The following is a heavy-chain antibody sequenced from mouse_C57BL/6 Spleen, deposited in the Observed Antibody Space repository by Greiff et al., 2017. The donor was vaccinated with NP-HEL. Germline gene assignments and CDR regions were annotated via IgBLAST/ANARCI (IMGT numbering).Heavy chain of an antibody. CDR2: IDPETGGT. V-gene: IGHV1-15*01. CDR3: TRSGYGNYVAY. J-gene: IGHJ3*01. D-gene: IGHD2-1*01. Sequence: VQLQQSGAELVRPGASVTLSCKASGYTFTDYEMHWVKQTPVHGLEWIGAIDPETGGTAYNQKFKGKAILTADKSSSTAYMVLRSLTSEDSSVYYCTRSGYGNYVAYWGQWTLVTVSA. CDR1: GYTFTDYE.